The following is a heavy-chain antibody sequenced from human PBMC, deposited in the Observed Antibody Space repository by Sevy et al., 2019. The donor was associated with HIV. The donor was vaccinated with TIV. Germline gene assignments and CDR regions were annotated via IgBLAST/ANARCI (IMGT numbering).Heavy chain of an antibody. J-gene: IGHJ4*02. D-gene: IGHD6-19*01. CDR3: ARAGSGWYDHYFDP. CDR2: MNPYSGNT. V-gene: IGHV1-8*01. Sequence: ASVKVSCKASGYTFASYDINWVRQATGHRLEWMGWMNPYSGNTGCAQKFQGRVTMTRNTSISTAYMELRSLRSEDTAMYYCARAGSGWYDHYFDPWGQGTRVTVSS. CDR1: GYTFASYD.